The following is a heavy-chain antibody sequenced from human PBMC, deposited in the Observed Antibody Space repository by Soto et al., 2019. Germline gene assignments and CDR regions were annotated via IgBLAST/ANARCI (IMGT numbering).Heavy chain of an antibody. Sequence: EVQLLESGGGLVQPGGSLRLSCAASGFTFSSYAMSWVRQAPGKGLEWVSTISGSGAGIYYAYSVKGRFTISRDNSKNTLDLQMNSLRAEDTAVYYCAKRNLVVRPPFDYWGQGTLVTVSS. CDR1: GFTFSSYA. CDR2: ISGSGAGI. D-gene: IGHD2-15*01. CDR3: AKRNLVVRPPFDY. V-gene: IGHV3-23*01. J-gene: IGHJ4*02.